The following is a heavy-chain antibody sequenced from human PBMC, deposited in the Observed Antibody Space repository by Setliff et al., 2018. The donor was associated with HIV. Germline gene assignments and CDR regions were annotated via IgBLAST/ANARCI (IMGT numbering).Heavy chain of an antibody. V-gene: IGHV4-39*01. CDR2: IHYGGTT. Sequence: SETLSLTCTVSGGSISSTSYYWGWIRQPPGKGLEWIGSIHYGGTTYSNPSLRSRVAFSVDTSKNQFSLQLSSVTAADMAVYYCARTRDCSSSGCFYHAFDMWGQGTMVTVSS. D-gene: IGHD2-2*01. J-gene: IGHJ3*02. CDR3: ARTRDCSSSGCFYHAFDM. CDR1: GGSISSTSYY.